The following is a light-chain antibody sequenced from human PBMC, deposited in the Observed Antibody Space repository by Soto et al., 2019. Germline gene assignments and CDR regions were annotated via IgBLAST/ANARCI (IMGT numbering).Light chain of an antibody. J-gene: IGLJ1*01. CDR3: PSYTTSSPRP. V-gene: IGLV2-14*01. Sequence: QSVLTQPASVSGSPGQSITISCTGTSSDVGXYKYVSWYQQHPGKAPKLMIYEVSKRPSGFSNRFSGSKSGNTASLTISGLLAGDGALYYCPSYTTSSPRPFGRGTKAPV. CDR1: SSDVGXYKY. CDR2: EVS.